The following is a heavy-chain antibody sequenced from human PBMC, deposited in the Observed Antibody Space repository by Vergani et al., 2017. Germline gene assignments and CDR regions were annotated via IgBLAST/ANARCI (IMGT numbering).Heavy chain of an antibody. Sequence: QVQLVQSGAEVKKPGSSVKVSCKASGGTFSSYAISWVRQAPGQGLEWMGGIIPIFGTANYAQKFQGRVTITADEPTSTAYMELSSLRSEDTAVYYCASTPPAYSYGYGEYNWFDPWGQGTLVTVSS. D-gene: IGHD5-18*01. CDR1: GGTFSSYA. CDR3: ASTPPAYSYGYGEYNWFDP. V-gene: IGHV1-69*12. J-gene: IGHJ5*02. CDR2: IIPIFGTA.